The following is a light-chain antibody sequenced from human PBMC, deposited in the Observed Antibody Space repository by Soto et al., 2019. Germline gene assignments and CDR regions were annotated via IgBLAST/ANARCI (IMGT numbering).Light chain of an antibody. J-gene: IGLJ1*01. CDR1: SSDVGTYDF. V-gene: IGLV2-11*01. CDR2: DVS. Sequence: QSALTQPRSVSGSPGQSVTISCTGTSSDVGTYDFVSWYQQHPGKAPRLMIFDVSERPSGVPDRFSGSKSGNTASLTISGLQAEDEADYYCCLYAVTFYVFGTGTKGTVL. CDR3: CLYAVTFYV.